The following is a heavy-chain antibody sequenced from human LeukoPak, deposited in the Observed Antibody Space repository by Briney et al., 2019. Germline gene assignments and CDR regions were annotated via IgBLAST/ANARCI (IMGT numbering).Heavy chain of an antibody. Sequence: PSETLSLTCTVSGGSISSSSYYWGWIRQPPGKGLEWIGNIYYGGSTYYNPSLKSRVTISVDTSKNQFSLKLSSVTAAETGVYYCARLDYYGSGRGYMDVWGKGTTVTISS. V-gene: IGHV4-39*01. D-gene: IGHD3-10*01. CDR3: ARLDYYGSGRGYMDV. CDR2: IYYGGST. J-gene: IGHJ6*03. CDR1: GGSISSSSYY.